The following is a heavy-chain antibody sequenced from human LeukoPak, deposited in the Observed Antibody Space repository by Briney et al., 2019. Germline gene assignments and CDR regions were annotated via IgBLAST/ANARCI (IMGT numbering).Heavy chain of an antibody. J-gene: IGHJ6*03. CDR1: GGSFSGYY. Sequence: SETLSLTCAVCGGSFSGYYWIWLRQPPGKGLEWIGEINHSGSTNYNPSLKSRVTISVDSSKNQFSLKLSSVTAADTAVYYCARGGHCSSTSGYFFRGEAYYMDVWGKGTTVTVSS. V-gene: IGHV4-34*01. D-gene: IGHD2-2*01. CDR2: INHSGST. CDR3: ARGGHCSSTSGYFFRGEAYYMDV.